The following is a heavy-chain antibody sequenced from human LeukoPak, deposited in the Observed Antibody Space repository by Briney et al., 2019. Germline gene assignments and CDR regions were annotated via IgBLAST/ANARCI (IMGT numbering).Heavy chain of an antibody. CDR1: GFTFSTYG. V-gene: IGHV3-30*19. CDR2: ISYDGSNK. D-gene: IGHD1-14*01. CDR3: ARSIGNHFDY. Sequence: GTSLRLSCAASGFTFSTYGMHWVRQAPGKGLEWVAVISYDGSNKYYADSVKGRFTISTDESKNTLYLQMNSLRSEDTAVYYCARSIGNHFDYWGQGTLVTVSS. J-gene: IGHJ4*02.